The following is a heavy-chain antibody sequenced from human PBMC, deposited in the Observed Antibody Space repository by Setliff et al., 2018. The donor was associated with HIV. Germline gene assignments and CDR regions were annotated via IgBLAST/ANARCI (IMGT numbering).Heavy chain of an antibody. CDR2: IYEGGLT. V-gene: IGHV3-66*02. CDR3: AKAPGWLFLSHD. CDR1: GFALTSNY. D-gene: IGHD3-22*01. Sequence: GGSLRLSCVASGFALTSNYISWVRQAPGKGLEWVSVIYEGGLTYYADSVEGRFTLSRDISKNTVYFQMNDLRPQDTAVYFCAKAPGWLFLSHDWGQGTLVTVSS. J-gene: IGHJ4*02.